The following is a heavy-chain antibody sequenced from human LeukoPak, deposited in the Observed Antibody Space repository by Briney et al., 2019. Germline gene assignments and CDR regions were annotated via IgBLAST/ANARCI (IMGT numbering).Heavy chain of an antibody. Sequence: PSETLSLTCTVSGGSISSYYWSWIRQPPGKGLEWIGYIYYSGSTNYNPSLKSRVTISVDTSKNQFSLKLSSVTAADTAVYYCARGRYYYDSSGYLKYFDYCGQGTLVTVSS. CDR1: GGSISSYY. CDR2: IYYSGST. D-gene: IGHD3-22*01. CDR3: ARGRYYYDSSGYLKYFDY. J-gene: IGHJ4*02. V-gene: IGHV4-59*01.